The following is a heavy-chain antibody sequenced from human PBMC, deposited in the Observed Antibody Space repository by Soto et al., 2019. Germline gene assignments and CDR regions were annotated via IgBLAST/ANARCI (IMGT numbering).Heavy chain of an antibody. CDR3: ARNRITIFGVVIKRGGYYFDY. CDR1: GFTFSSYS. J-gene: IGHJ4*02. V-gene: IGHV3-21*01. D-gene: IGHD3-3*01. Sequence: EVQLVDSGGGLVKPGGSLRLSCAASGFTFSSYSMNWVRQAPGKGLEWVSSISSSSSYIYYADSVKGRFTISRDNAKNSLYLRMNSLRAEDTAVYYCARNRITIFGVVIKRGGYYFDYWCPGTLVTVSS. CDR2: ISSSSSYI.